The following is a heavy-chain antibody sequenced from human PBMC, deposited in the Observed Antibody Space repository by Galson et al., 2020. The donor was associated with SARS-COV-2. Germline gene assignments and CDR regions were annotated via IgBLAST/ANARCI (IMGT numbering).Heavy chain of an antibody. CDR2: IWYDGSNK. V-gene: IGHV3-33*01. CDR3: ASAPRINTAMVY. J-gene: IGHJ4*02. D-gene: IGHD5-18*01. CDR1: GFTFSDHA. Sequence: GESLKISCAASGFTFSDHAMHWVHQAPGKGLGWVAVIWYDGSNKYYADSVKGRFTISRDNSKNTLYLQMNSLRAEDTAVYYCASAPRINTAMVYWGQGTLVTVSS.